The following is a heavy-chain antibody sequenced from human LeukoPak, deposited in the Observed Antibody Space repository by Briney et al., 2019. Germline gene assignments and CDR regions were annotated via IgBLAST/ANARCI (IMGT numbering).Heavy chain of an antibody. CDR1: GGSISSNTYY. J-gene: IGHJ6*03. V-gene: IGHV4-39*07. CDR2: IYYSGST. CDR3: ARASSSWPNYYYYYMDV. D-gene: IGHD6-13*01. Sequence: PSETLSLTCTVSGGSISSNTYYWGWIRQPPGKGLEWIGSIYYSGSTYYNLSLKSRVTISVDTSKNQFSLKLSSVTAADTAVYYCARASSSWPNYYYYYMDVWGKGTTVTVSS.